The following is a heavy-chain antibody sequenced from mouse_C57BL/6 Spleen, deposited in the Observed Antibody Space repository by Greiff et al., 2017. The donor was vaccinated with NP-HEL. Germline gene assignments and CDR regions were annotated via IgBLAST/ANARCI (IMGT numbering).Heavy chain of an antibody. V-gene: IGHV1-15*01. CDR1: GYTFTDYE. J-gene: IGHJ3*01. CDR2: IDPETGGT. CDR3: TRRDYGSRFAY. Sequence: VKLMESGAELVRPGASVTLSCKASGYTFTDYEMHWVKQTPVHGLEWIGAIDPETGGTAYNQKFKGKAILTADKSSSTAYMELRSLTSEDSAVYYCTRRDYGSRFAYWGQGTLVTVSA. D-gene: IGHD1-1*01.